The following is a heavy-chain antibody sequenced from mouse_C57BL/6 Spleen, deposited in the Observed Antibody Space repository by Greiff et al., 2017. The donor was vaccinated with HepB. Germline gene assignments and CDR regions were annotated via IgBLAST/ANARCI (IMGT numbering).Heavy chain of an antibody. Sequence: QVQLKESGAELMKPGASVKLSCKATGYTFTGYWIEWVKQRPGLGLEWIGEILPGSGSTNYNEKFKGKATFTADTSSNTAYMQLSSLTTEDSAIYYCARGGYNYDYVLFAYWGQGTLVTVSA. CDR3: ARGGYNYDYVLFAY. D-gene: IGHD2-4*01. V-gene: IGHV1-9*01. CDR2: ILPGSGST. J-gene: IGHJ3*01. CDR1: GYTFTGYW.